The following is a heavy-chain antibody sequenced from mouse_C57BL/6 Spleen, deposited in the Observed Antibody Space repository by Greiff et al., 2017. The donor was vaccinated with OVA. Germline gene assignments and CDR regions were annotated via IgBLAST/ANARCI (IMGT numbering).Heavy chain of an antibody. J-gene: IGHJ4*01. Sequence: EVKLVESEGGLVQPGSSMKLSCTASGFTFSDYYMAWVRQVPEKGLEWVANINYDGSSTYYLDSLKSRFIISRDNAKNILYLQMSSLKSEDTATYYCARDLHGSSPYYAMDYWGQGTSVTVSS. V-gene: IGHV5-16*01. D-gene: IGHD1-1*01. CDR2: INYDGSST. CDR1: GFTFSDYY. CDR3: ARDLHGSSPYYAMDY.